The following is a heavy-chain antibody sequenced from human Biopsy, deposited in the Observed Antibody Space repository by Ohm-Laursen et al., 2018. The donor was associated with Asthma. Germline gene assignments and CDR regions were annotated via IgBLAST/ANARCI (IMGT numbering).Heavy chain of an antibody. J-gene: IGHJ4*02. CDR3: ASDFPKDYVRYNFQF. V-gene: IGHV1-24*01. CDR2: HDHEEGGT. D-gene: IGHD4-17*01. Sequence: ASVKVSCNTSGYSLTDLSMHWVRQAPGQGLEWMGGHDHEEGGTVNARRFQGRVTMTEDTSTDTAYIELSSLSSDDTAVYYCASDFPKDYVRYNFQFWGQGTLVTVSS. CDR1: GYSLTDLS.